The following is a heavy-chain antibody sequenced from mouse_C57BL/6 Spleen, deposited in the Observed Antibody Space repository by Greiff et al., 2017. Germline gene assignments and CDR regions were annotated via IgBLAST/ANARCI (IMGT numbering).Heavy chain of an antibody. D-gene: IGHD2-1*01. V-gene: IGHV1-62-2*01. J-gene: IGHJ2*01. CDR2: FYPGSGSI. CDR1: GYTFTEYT. Sequence: QVQLKESGAELVKPGASVQLSCKASGYTFTEYTIHLVKQRSGQGLEWIGWFYPGSGSIKYNEKFKDKATLTADKSSSTVYMELSRLTSEDSAVYFCARHEEGRNYGNFYFDYWGQGTTLTVSS. CDR3: ARHEEGRNYGNFYFDY.